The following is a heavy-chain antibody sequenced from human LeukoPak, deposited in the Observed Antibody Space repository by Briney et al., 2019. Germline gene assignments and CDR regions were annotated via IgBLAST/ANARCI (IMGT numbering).Heavy chain of an antibody. D-gene: IGHD1-26*01. CDR3: ARASGGNYLFDY. Sequence: PGGSLRLSCTASGFTVSSNYMSWVRQAPGKGLEWVSVIYSGGSTYYADSVKGRFTISRDNSKNTLYLQMNSLRAEDTAVYYCARASGGNYLFDYWGQGTLVTVSS. CDR2: IYSGGST. V-gene: IGHV3-53*01. J-gene: IGHJ4*02. CDR1: GFTVSSNY.